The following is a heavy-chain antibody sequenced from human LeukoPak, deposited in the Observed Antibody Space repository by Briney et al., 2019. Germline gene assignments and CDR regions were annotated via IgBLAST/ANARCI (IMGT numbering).Heavy chain of an antibody. CDR3: AKDWWPYSSNWYGDK. Sequence: GGSLRLSCAASGFRFSIYGMHWVRQAPGKGLEWLTFIRYDGNNEYYADSVKGRFTVSRDNSKNTLYLQMNSLRVEDAAVYYCAKDWWPYSSNWYGDKWGQGTLVTVSS. CDR2: IRYDGNNE. CDR1: GFRFSIYG. D-gene: IGHD6-13*01. J-gene: IGHJ4*02. V-gene: IGHV3-30*02.